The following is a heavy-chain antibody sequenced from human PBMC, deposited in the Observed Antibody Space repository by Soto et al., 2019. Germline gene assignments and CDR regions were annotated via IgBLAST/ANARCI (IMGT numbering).Heavy chain of an antibody. Sequence: PGASLKISCKGSGYSFTSYWISWVRQMPGKGLEWMGRIDPSDSYTNYSPSFQGHVTISADKSISTAYLQWSSLKASDTAMYYCASTSSSHRYYYYGMDVWGQGTTVTVSS. J-gene: IGHJ6*02. CDR3: ASTSSSHRYYYYGMDV. V-gene: IGHV5-10-1*01. CDR2: IDPSDSYT. CDR1: GYSFTSYW. D-gene: IGHD6-6*01.